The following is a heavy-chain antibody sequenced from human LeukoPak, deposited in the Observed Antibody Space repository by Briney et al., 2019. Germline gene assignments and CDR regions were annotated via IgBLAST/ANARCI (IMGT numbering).Heavy chain of an antibody. Sequence: SGKVSCKASGGTFSSYAISWVRQPPGQGLEWMGMIIPIFGTANYAQKFQGRVTITTDESTSTAYMELSSLRSEDTAVYYCAREDYDFWSGYSVNWFDPWGQGTLVTVSS. CDR1: GGTFSSYA. CDR2: IIPIFGTA. V-gene: IGHV1-69*05. D-gene: IGHD3-3*01. CDR3: AREDYDFWSGYSVNWFDP. J-gene: IGHJ5*02.